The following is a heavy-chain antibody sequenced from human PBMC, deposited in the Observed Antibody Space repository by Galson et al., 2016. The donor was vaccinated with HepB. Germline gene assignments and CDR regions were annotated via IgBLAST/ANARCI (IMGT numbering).Heavy chain of an antibody. CDR1: GFTFSKYA. J-gene: IGHJ3*02. Sequence: SLRLSCAASGFTFSKYALHWVRQAPGKGLEWVAVLSTDGISQNYEDSVKGRFTVYRDNSKNTVALQMNSLRPEDTAVYYCAKDQGILRHFDWLTYDAFDMWGQGTMVTVSS. D-gene: IGHD3-9*01. V-gene: IGHV3-30*18. CDR2: LSTDGISQ. CDR3: AKDQGILRHFDWLTYDAFDM.